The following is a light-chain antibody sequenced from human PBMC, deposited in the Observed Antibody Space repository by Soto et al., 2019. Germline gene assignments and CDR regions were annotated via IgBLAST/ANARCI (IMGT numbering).Light chain of an antibody. CDR1: QSLLHITGYNY. CDR2: LGS. V-gene: IGKV2-28*01. J-gene: IGKJ2*01. CDR3: MQALQTPYT. Sequence: DIVMTQSPRSLPVTPGEPASISCRSSQSLLHITGYNYLDWYLQKPGQSPQLLIYLGSNRASGVPDRFSGSESGTHFTLKISRVEAEDVGVYYCMQALQTPYTFGQGTQLEIK.